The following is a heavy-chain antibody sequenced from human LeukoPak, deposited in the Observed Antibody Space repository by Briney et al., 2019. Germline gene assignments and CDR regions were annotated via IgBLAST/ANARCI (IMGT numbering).Heavy chain of an antibody. CDR3: ARPQKNGYNFEW. CDR1: GFNFNEFA. V-gene: IGHV3-30*04. J-gene: IGHJ4*02. CDR2: TGIDGRSR. Sequence: PGGSLRLSCEASGFNFNEFALHWVRQAPGRGPEWVAVTGIDGRSRSYADSVKGRFTISRDISKRTLFLQMKSLRPEDTAVYYCARPQKNGYNFEWWGQGTLVTVSS. D-gene: IGHD5-24*01.